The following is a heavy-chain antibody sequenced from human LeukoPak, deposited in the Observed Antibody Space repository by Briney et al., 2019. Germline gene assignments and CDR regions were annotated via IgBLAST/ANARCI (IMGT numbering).Heavy chain of an antibody. CDR2: IRYDGSNK. Sequence: PGGSLRLSCAASGFTFSSYGMHWVRQAPGKGLEWVAFIRYDGSNKYYADSVKGRFTISRDNSKNTLYLQMNSLRAEDTAVYYCASAEDYGGNSGGYWGQGTLVTVSS. CDR3: ASAEDYGGNSGGY. J-gene: IGHJ4*02. CDR1: GFTFSSYG. V-gene: IGHV3-30*02. D-gene: IGHD4-23*01.